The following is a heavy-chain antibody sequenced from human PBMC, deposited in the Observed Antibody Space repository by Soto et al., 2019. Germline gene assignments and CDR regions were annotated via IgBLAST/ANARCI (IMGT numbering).Heavy chain of an antibody. J-gene: IGHJ5*02. Sequence: SETLSLTCTVFGASISGFYWSWIRKSAGKGLEWIGRIYAAGTTDYNPSLKSRVMMSVDTSKKQFSLKLRSVTAADTAVYYCVRDGTKTLRDWFDPWGQGISVTVSS. CDR2: IYAAGTT. CDR1: GASISGFY. D-gene: IGHD1-1*01. V-gene: IGHV4-4*07. CDR3: VRDGTKTLRDWFDP.